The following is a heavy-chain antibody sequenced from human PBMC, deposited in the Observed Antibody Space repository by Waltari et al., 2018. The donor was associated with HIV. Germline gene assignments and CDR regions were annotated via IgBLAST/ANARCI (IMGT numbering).Heavy chain of an antibody. CDR3: TTDEFYYGNSGYFDY. D-gene: IGHD3-22*01. Sequence: EVQLVESGGDLVKPGGCLRLSCAASGFTFSNAWMTWVRQAPGKGPEWVGRIKSKADGGTTDYAAPVKGRFTISRDDSKNTLYLQMNSLRFEDTAVYYCTTDEFYYGNSGYFDYWGQGTLVTVS. J-gene: IGHJ4*02. CDR1: GFTFSNAW. CDR2: IKSKADGGTT. V-gene: IGHV3-15*05.